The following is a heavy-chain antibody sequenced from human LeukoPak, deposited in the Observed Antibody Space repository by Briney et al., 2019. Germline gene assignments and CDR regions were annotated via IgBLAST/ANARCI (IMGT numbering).Heavy chain of an antibody. CDR1: GFTFSDYY. CDR2: ISSSGSTI. V-gene: IGHV3-11*04. D-gene: IGHD3-10*01. Sequence: GGSRRLSCAPSGFTFSDYYMSWIRQAPGKGLEWVSYISSSGSTIYYADSVKGRFTISRNNAKNSLYLQMNSLRAEDTAVYYCARDLYGSGSWGHHGTETTWGQGTLVTVSS. CDR3: ARDLYGSGSWGHHGTETT. J-gene: IGHJ4*02.